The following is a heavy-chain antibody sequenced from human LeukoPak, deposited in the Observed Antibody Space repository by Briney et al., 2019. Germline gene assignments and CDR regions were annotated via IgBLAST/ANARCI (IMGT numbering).Heavy chain of an antibody. CDR1: GYTFTGYY. CDR2: INPNSGGT. V-gene: IGHV1-2*02. Sequence: ASVKVSCKASGYTFTGYYMHWVRQAPGQGLEWMGWINPNSGGTNYAQKFQGRVTMTRDTSISTAYMELSRLRSGDTAVYYCARARFLGYSGYDLLYYFDYWGQGTLVTVSS. J-gene: IGHJ4*02. D-gene: IGHD5-12*01. CDR3: ARARFLGYSGYDLLYYFDY.